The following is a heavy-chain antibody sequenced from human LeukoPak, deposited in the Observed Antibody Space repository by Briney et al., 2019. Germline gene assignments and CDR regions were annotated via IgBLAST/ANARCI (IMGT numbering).Heavy chain of an antibody. J-gene: IGHJ5*02. CDR1: GFTFSSYG. CDR2: ISYDGSNK. Sequence: SGGSLRLSCAASGFTFSSYGMHWVRQAPGKGLEWVAVISYDGSNKYYADSVKGRCTISRDNSKNTLYLQMNSLRAEDTAVYYCAKDRRQWLVLGWFDPWGQGTLVTVSS. V-gene: IGHV3-30*18. CDR3: AKDRRQWLVLGWFDP. D-gene: IGHD6-19*01.